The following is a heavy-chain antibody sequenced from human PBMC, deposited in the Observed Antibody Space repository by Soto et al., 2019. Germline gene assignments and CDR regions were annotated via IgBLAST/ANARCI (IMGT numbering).Heavy chain of an antibody. CDR1: GGSISSYY. CDR3: ARRYDGSGPNSGGYGFDI. CDR2: IYYSGRT. J-gene: IGHJ3*02. D-gene: IGHD3-22*01. V-gene: IGHV4-59*01. Sequence: QVQLQESGPGLVKPSETLSLSCSVSGGSISSYYWSWIRQPPGKGLEWIAYIYYSGRTSYNPSLKRRVSISLDTSKNQFSLKQSSVTAAETAVYYCARRYDGSGPNSGGYGFDIWGQGTMVTVSS.